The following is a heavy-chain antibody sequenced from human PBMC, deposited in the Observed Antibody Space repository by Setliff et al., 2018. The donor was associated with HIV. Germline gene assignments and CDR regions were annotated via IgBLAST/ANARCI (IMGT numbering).Heavy chain of an antibody. J-gene: IGHJ6*03. V-gene: IGHV4-34*01. CDR1: GGSLSDYY. Sequence: SETLSLTCVVYGGSLSDYYWSWIRQPPGKGLQWIGEISHSGRTNYTPSLKSRVTIPIDTSKNQFSLKLSSVTAADTAAYYCARGSRAPDCSGGRGDWGYFYYMDVWAKGTTVTAP. CDR2: ISHSGRT. CDR3: ARGSRAPDCSGGRGDWGYFYYMDV. D-gene: IGHD2-15*01.